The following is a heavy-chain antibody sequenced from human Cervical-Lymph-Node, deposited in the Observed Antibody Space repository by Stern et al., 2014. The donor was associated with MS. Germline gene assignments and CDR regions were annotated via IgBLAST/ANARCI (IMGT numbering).Heavy chain of an antibody. CDR2: IYHSGST. CDR1: GGSISSSNW. Sequence: VQLVESGPGLVKPSGTLSLTCAVSGGSISSSNWWSWVRQPPGKGLEWIGEIYHSGSTNYNPSLKSRVPTSVDKSKNQFSLKLSSVTAADTAVYYCASTLRSKAYNWFDPWGQGTLVTVSS. CDR3: ASTLRSKAYNWFDP. D-gene: IGHD4-17*01. J-gene: IGHJ5*02. V-gene: IGHV4-4*02.